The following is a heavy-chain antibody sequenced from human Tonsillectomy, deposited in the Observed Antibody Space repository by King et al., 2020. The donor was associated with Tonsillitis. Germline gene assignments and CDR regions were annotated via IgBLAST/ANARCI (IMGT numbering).Heavy chain of an antibody. CDR2: VHSGDGAT. CDR3: AKGLMGVIEYGIDV. D-gene: IGHD3-10*01. CDR1: GFIFSSYA. J-gene: IGHJ6*02. V-gene: IGHV3-23*03. Sequence: VQLVESGGGLVQPGGSLRLSCAASGFIFSSYAMTWVRQAPGKGLEWVSVVHSGDGATYYADSVKGRFTISRDNSKNTLYLQMNSLRSGDTAVYFCAKGLMGVIEYGIDVWGQGTTVTVSS.